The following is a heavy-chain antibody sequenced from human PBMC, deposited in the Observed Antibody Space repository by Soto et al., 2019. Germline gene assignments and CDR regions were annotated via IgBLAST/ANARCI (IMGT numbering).Heavy chain of an antibody. CDR2: IDPSDSYT. V-gene: IGHV5-10-1*01. D-gene: IGHD2-2*01. CDR3: ARRGRYCSSTSCYDYYGMDV. CDR1: GYSFTSYW. Sequence: GESLKISCKGSGYSFTSYWISWVRQMPGEGLEWMGRIDPSDSYTNYSPSFQGHVTISADKSINTAYLQWSSLKASDTAMYYCARRGRYCSSTSCYDYYGMDVWGQGTTVTVSS. J-gene: IGHJ6*02.